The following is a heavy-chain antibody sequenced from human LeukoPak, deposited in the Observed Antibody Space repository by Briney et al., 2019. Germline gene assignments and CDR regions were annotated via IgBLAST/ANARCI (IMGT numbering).Heavy chain of an antibody. J-gene: IGHJ6*03. CDR2: ISAYNGNT. CDR3: ARVVGVAGTRSDYYYMDV. V-gene: IGHV1-18*01. D-gene: IGHD6-19*01. CDR1: GYTFTSYG. Sequence: ASVKVSCKASGYTFTSYGISWVRQAPGQGLEWMGWISAYNGNTNYAQKLQGRVTMTTDTSTSTAYMELRSLRSDDTAVYYCARVVGVAGTRSDYYYMDVWGKGTTVTVSS.